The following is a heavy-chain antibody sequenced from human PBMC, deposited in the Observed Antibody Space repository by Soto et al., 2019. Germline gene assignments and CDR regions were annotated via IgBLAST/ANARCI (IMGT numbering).Heavy chain of an antibody. D-gene: IGHD1-26*01. CDR2: IYYSGST. Sequence: QVQLQESGPGLVKPSQTLSLTCTVSGGSISSGGYYWSWIRQHPGKGLEWIGYIYYSGSTYYNPSPKNRATLSVDTSKKPVSLKPTSVTAAATAVYYCARGPSALGSPDYFYYGMDVWGQGTTVTVSS. CDR3: ARGPSALGSPDYFYYGMDV. CDR1: GGSISSGGYY. J-gene: IGHJ6*02. V-gene: IGHV4-31*03.